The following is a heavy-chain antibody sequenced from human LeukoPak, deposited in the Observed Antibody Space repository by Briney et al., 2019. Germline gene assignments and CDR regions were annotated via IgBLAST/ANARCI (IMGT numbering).Heavy chain of an antibody. Sequence: GVSLRLSCAATGFTFSSCAMSWVRQAPGKGLEWVSSISSSGGNTYYADSVKGRFTISRDNAKISLYLQMNSLRVEDTAVYYCARRYFDHWGQGTLVTVSS. CDR2: ISSSGGNT. V-gene: IGHV3-23*01. J-gene: IGHJ4*02. CDR3: ARRYFDH. CDR1: GFTFSSCA.